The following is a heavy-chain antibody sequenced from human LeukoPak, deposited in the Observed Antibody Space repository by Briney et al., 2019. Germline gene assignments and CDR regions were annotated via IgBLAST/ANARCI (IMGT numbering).Heavy chain of an antibody. CDR1: GYTFTSYA. Sequence: ASVKVSCKASGYTFTSYAMHWVRQAPGQGLEWMGRINPNSGGTNYAQKFQGRVTMTRDTSISTAYMELSRLRSDDTAVYYCARDFGVADAFDIWGQGTMVTVSS. J-gene: IGHJ3*02. V-gene: IGHV1-2*06. CDR3: ARDFGVADAFDI. D-gene: IGHD2-15*01. CDR2: INPNSGGT.